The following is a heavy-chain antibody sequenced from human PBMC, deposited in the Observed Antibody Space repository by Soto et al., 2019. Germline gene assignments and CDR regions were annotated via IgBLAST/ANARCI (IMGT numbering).Heavy chain of an antibody. V-gene: IGHV3-7*05. D-gene: IGHD3-10*01. Sequence: GGSLRLSCAASGFTFSSYWMSWVRQAPGKGLEWVANIKQDGSEKYYVDSVKGRFTISRDNAKNSLYLQMNSLRAEDTAVDYWARGGGRGGMDVWGQGTTVTVSS. CDR1: GFTFSSYW. J-gene: IGHJ6*02. CDR2: IKQDGSEK. CDR3: ARGGGRGGMDV.